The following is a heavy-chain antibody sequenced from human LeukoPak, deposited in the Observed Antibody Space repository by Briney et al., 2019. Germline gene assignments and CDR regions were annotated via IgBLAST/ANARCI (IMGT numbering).Heavy chain of an antibody. CDR2: ITYNGRT. V-gene: IGHV4-59*01. CDR3: AKWGYYFDSSAYVAPTDDS. CDR1: GGSISTYY. D-gene: IGHD3-22*01. J-gene: IGHJ4*02. Sequence: PSETLSLTCTVSGGSISTYYWTWIRQPPGKGLEWIGYITYNGRTDYNPSLKSRVTISLGTSKNQFSLKLTSVTAADTAVYYCAKWGYYFDSSAYVAPTDDSWGQGTLVTASS.